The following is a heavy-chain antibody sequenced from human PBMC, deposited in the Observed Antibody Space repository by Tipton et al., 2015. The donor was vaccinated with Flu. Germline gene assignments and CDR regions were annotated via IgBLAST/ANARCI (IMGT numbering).Heavy chain of an antibody. CDR2: INHSGST. D-gene: IGHD3-16*01. J-gene: IGHJ4*02. CDR3: ARGVFMITFGGRGLDY. Sequence: TLSLTCTVSGGSISSYYWSWIRQPPGKGLEWIGEINHSGSTNYNPSLKSRVTISVDTSKNQFSLKLSSVTAADTAVYYCARGVFMITFGGRGLDYWGQGTLVTVSS. CDR1: GGSISSYY. V-gene: IGHV4-34*01.